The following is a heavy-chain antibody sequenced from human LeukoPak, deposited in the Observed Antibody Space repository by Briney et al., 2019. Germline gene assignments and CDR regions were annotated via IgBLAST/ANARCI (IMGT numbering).Heavy chain of an antibody. Sequence: PGGSLRLSCAASGFTVSSNYMSWVRQAPGKGLEWVSVIHSGGSTYYADSVKGRFTISRDNSKNTLHLQMNSLRAEDTAVYYCARDRAGTSFDFWGQGTLVTVSS. D-gene: IGHD6-19*01. V-gene: IGHV3-53*01. J-gene: IGHJ4*02. CDR1: GFTVSSNY. CDR2: IHSGGST. CDR3: ARDRAGTSFDF.